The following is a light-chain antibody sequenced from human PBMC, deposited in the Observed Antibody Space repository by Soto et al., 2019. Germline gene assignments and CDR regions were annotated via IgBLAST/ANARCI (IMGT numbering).Light chain of an antibody. Sequence: TQPRCVSGSPGQSVTISCTGTSSDVGGYNYVPWYQQHPGKAPKLMIYDVSKRPSGVPDRFSGSKSGNTASLTISGLQAEDEADYYRCSYAGSYTYVFGTGTKVTVL. J-gene: IGLJ1*01. CDR3: CSYAGSYTYV. CDR2: DVS. V-gene: IGLV2-11*01. CDR1: SSDVGGYNY.